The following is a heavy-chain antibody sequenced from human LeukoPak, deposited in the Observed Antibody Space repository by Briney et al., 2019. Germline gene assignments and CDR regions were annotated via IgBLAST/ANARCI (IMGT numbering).Heavy chain of an antibody. CDR3: AFSGSPTRYYFDY. D-gene: IGHD1-26*01. Sequence: GASVKVSCKASGGTFSSYAISWVRQAPGQGLEWMGGIIPIFGTANYAQKFQGRVTMTRDTSTNTVYMELSSLRSEDTAVYYCAFSGSPTRYYFDYWGQGTLVTVSS. J-gene: IGHJ4*02. CDR2: IIPIFGTA. CDR1: GGTFSSYA. V-gene: IGHV1-69*05.